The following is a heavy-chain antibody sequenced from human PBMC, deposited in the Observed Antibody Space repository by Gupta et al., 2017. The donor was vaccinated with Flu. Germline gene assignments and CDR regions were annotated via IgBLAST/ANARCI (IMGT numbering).Heavy chain of an antibody. Sequence: FSSYWMSGVGQAAGKGLEWVANIEENGNQKSYMDSVKGRFTITKDSAGSSMSVHMNSLRAGDTAEYYCARMGKDGWNIDYWGQGTRGTVSS. V-gene: IGHV3-7*01. CDR1: FSSYW. CDR2: IEENGNQK. D-gene: IGHD1-1*01. J-gene: IGHJ4*02. CDR3: ARMGKDGWNIDY.